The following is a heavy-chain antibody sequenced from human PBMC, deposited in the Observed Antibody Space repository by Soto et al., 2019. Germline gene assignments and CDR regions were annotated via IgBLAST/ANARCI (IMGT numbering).Heavy chain of an antibody. Sequence: EVQLVESGGGLVQPGGSLRLSCAASGFTFNNFWMYWVRQTPEKGLVWVSGINSDGTTTIYADSVKGRFTISRDNANNTLYLQMNSLASEDTAIYYWVREIRWGHGTPVTGSS. CDR3: VREIR. V-gene: IGHV3-74*01. CDR2: INSDGTTT. CDR1: GFTFNNFW. J-gene: IGHJ4*01.